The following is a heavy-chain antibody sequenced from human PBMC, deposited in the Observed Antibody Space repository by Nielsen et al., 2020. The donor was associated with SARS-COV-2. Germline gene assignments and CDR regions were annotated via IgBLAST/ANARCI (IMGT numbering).Heavy chain of an antibody. CDR1: GFTFSSYA. J-gene: IGHJ4*02. CDR2: ISYDGSNK. Sequence: GGSLRLSCAASGFTFSSYAMHWVRQAPGKGLEWVAVISYDGSNKYYADSVKGRFTISRDNSKNTLYLQMNNLRAEDTAVYYCARAGEQWLEYYFDYWGQGTLVTVPS. D-gene: IGHD6-19*01. V-gene: IGHV3-30*04. CDR3: ARAGEQWLEYYFDY.